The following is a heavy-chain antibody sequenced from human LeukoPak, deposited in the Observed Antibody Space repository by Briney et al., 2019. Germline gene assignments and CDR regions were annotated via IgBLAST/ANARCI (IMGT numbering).Heavy chain of an antibody. J-gene: IGHJ3*02. CDR1: GFPVSSNY. D-gene: IGHD3-10*01. Sequence: PGGSLSLSCAASGFPVSSNYMSWVRQAPGKGLEWVSVIYSGGSTYYADSVKGRFTISRDNSKNTLYLQMNSLRAEDTAVYYCAREGRDYYGSGSYSDAFDIWGQGTMVTVSS. V-gene: IGHV3-53*01. CDR2: IYSGGST. CDR3: AREGRDYYGSGSYSDAFDI.